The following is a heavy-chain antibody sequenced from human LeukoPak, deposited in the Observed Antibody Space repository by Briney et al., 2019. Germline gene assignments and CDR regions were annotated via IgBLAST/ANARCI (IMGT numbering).Heavy chain of an antibody. CDR1: GGSISSSSYY. CDR3: ARGDCSSTSCSFDY. D-gene: IGHD2-2*01. Sequence: SETLSLTCTVSGGSISSSSYYWSWIRQPAGKGLEWIGRFYTSENTKYNPSLKSRVTISVDTSKNQFSLKLSSVTAADTAVYYCARGDCSSTSCSFDYWGQGTLVTVSS. J-gene: IGHJ4*02. V-gene: IGHV4-61*02. CDR2: FYTSENT.